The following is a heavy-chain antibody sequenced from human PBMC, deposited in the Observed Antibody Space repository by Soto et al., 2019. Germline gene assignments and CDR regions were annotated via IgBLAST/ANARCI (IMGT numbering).Heavy chain of an antibody. D-gene: IGHD3-16*01. CDR2: ISSGSTPI. CDR3: ARAYEGDYFDY. CDR1: GFTFSAHS. Sequence: PGGSLRLSCAASGFTFSAHSMDWVRQAPGKGLEWVSYISSGSTPIYYADSVRGRFTISRDNAKNSLYLQMNSLRAEDTAVYYCARAYEGDYFDYWGQGTLVTVSS. J-gene: IGHJ4*02. V-gene: IGHV3-48*01.